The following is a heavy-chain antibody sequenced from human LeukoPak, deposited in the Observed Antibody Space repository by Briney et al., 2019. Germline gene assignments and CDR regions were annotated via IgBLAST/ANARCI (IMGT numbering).Heavy chain of an antibody. Sequence: SETLSLTCAVYGGSFGGYYWSWIRQPPGKGLEWIGEINHSGSTNYNPSLKSRVTISVDTSKNQFSLKLSSVTAADTAVYYCARGLRSDYYYYMDVWGKGTTVTVSS. D-gene: IGHD2-15*01. CDR2: INHSGST. CDR1: GGSFGGYY. J-gene: IGHJ6*03. CDR3: ARGLRSDYYYYMDV. V-gene: IGHV4-34*01.